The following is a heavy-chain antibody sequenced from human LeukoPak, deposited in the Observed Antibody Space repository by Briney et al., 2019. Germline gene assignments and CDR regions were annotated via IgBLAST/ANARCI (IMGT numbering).Heavy chain of an antibody. CDR3: ARLSGLVLDPYYYYYYYMDV. J-gene: IGHJ6*03. D-gene: IGHD6-6*01. Sequence: PSETLSLTCTVSGGSISSSSYYWGWIRQPPGKGLEWIGSIYYSGSTYYNPSLKSRVTISVDTSKNQFSLKLSSVTAADTAVYYCARLSGLVLDPYYYYYYYMDVWGKGTTVTVCS. CDR2: IYYSGST. CDR1: GGSISSSSYY. V-gene: IGHV4-39*01.